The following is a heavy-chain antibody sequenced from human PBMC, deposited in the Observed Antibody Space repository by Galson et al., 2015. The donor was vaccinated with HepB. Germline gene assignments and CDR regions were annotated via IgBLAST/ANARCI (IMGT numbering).Heavy chain of an antibody. D-gene: IGHD2-2*01. J-gene: IGHJ4*02. V-gene: IGHV1-69*10. Sequence: SVKVSCKASGGTFSSYAFSWVRQAPGQGLEWMGGIIPIVVIAKYAQKFQGRVTITADKSTNTAYMELSSLRSEDTAVYYCARGLGVPASFDYWGQGTLVTVSS. CDR2: IIPIVVIA. CDR1: GGTFSSYA. CDR3: ARGLGVPASFDY.